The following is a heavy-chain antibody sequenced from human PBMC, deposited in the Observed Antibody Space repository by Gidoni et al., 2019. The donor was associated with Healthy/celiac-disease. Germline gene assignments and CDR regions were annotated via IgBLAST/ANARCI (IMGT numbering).Heavy chain of an antibody. V-gene: IGHV3-21*01. CDR2: ISSSSSYR. D-gene: IGHD2-15*01. CDR1: GFTFSSYS. J-gene: IGHJ6*02. CDR3: ARDLYCSGGSCYYGMDV. Sequence: EVQLVESGGGLVKPGGSLRLSCAASGFTFSSYSMTWVRQAPGKGLGWVSSISSSSSYRYYADSGKGRFTISRDNAKNSLYLQMNSLRAEDTAVYYCARDLYCSGGSCYYGMDVWGQGTTVTVSS.